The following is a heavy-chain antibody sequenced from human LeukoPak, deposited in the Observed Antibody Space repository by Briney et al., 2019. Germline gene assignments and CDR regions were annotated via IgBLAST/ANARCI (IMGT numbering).Heavy chain of an antibody. D-gene: IGHD4-17*01. CDR2: ISSSSSYI. J-gene: IGHJ4*02. Sequence: GGSLRLSCAASGFTFSSYSMNWVRQAPGKGLEWVSSISSSSSYIYYADSVKGRFTTSRDNAKNSLYLQMNSLRAEDTAVYYCARVKGAYGDSPFDYWGQGTLVTVSS. CDR1: GFTFSSYS. V-gene: IGHV3-21*01. CDR3: ARVKGAYGDSPFDY.